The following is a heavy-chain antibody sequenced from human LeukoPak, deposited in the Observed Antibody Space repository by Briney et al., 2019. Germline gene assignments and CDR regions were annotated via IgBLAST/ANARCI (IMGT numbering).Heavy chain of an antibody. CDR2: INPNSGGT. D-gene: IGHD1-26*01. V-gene: IGHV1-2*02. Sequence: GASVKVSCKASGHTFTGYYMHWVRQAPGQGLEWMGWINPNSGGTKYAQKFQGRVTMTRDTSISAVYMELSRLRSNDTAVYYCAGLGGSNSADLGNWGQGTLVTVSS. J-gene: IGHJ4*02. CDR1: GHTFTGYY. CDR3: AGLGGSNSADLGN.